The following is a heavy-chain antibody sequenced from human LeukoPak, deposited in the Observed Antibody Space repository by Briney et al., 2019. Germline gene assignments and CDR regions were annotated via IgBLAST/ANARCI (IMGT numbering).Heavy chain of an antibody. Sequence: QPGGSLRLSCAASGFTFSSYAMHWVRQAPGEGLEYVSAISSNGGSTYYANSVKGRFTISRDNSKNTLYLQMGSLRAEDMAVYYCARGALGGDYYFDYWGQGTLVTVSS. V-gene: IGHV3-64*01. D-gene: IGHD2-21*01. CDR3: ARGALGGDYYFDY. CDR1: GFTFSSYA. CDR2: ISSNGGST. J-gene: IGHJ4*02.